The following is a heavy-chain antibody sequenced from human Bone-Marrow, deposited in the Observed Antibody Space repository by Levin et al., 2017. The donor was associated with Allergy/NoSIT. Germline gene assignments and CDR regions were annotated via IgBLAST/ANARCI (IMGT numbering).Heavy chain of an antibody. D-gene: IGHD6-6*01. CDR3: AGSSSGTGQFDH. Sequence: ASVKVSCKASGYTFTDYGISWVRQAPGQGLEWMGGIVPIFGTTHYAQKLQGRITITADKSTSTAYMELSRLRSEDTAVYYCAGSSSGTGQFDHWGQGTLVTVSS. V-gene: IGHV1-69*06. CDR1: GYTFTDYG. CDR2: IVPIFGTT. J-gene: IGHJ4*02.